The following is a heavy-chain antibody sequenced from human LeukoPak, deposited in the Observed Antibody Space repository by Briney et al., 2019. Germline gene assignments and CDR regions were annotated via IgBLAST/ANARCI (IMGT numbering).Heavy chain of an antibody. V-gene: IGHV1-2*02. Sequence: ASVKVSCKASGGTFSSYAISWVRQAPGQGLEWMGWINPNSGGTNYAQKFQGRVTMTRDTSISTAYMELSRLRSDDTAVYYCARGSHYGSGSYFYYYYYYMDVWGKGTTVTVSS. CDR3: ARGSHYGSGSYFYYYYYYMDV. CDR1: GGTFSSYA. CDR2: INPNSGGT. D-gene: IGHD3-10*01. J-gene: IGHJ6*03.